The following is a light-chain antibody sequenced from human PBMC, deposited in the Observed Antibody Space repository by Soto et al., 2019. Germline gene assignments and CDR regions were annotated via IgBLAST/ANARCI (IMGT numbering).Light chain of an antibody. CDR2: GNS. CDR1: SSNIGAGYD. Sequence: QSVLTQPPSVSGAPGQRVTISCTGSSSNIGAGYDVHWYQQLPGTAPKLLIYGNSNRPSGVPDRFSGSKSGTSASLAITGLQAEEEADYYCQSYDISVSKVVVGGGTKLTVL. J-gene: IGLJ2*01. CDR3: QSYDISVSKVV. V-gene: IGLV1-40*01.